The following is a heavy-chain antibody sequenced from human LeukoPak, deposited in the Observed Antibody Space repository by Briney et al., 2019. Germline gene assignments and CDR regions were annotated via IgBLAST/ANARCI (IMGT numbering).Heavy chain of an antibody. CDR2: ISGSGGST. CDR1: GFTFSNYA. D-gene: IGHD3-22*01. CDR3: AKDDSSGYYYFDS. J-gene: IGHJ4*02. Sequence: SGGSLRLSCAASGFTFSNYAMSWVRQAPGKGLEWVSVISGSGGSTYYADSVKGRFTISRDNSKNTLHLQMNSLRAEDTAVYYCAKDDSSGYYYFDSWGQGTLVTVSS. V-gene: IGHV3-23*01.